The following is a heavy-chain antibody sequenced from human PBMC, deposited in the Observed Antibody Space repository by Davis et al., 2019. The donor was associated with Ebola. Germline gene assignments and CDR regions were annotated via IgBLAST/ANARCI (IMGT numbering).Heavy chain of an antibody. CDR2: ISGSGGDP. D-gene: IGHD5-18*01. V-gene: IGHV3-23*01. J-gene: IGHJ4*02. CDR1: GFTFSTYA. Sequence: GESLKISCAGSGFTFSTYAMTWVRQAPGKGLEWVSRISGSGGDPHYADSVRGRFTISRDNAKNSLYLQMDSLSAEDTAVYYCARAFGYSYDYWGKGTLVTVSS. CDR3: ARAFGYSYDY.